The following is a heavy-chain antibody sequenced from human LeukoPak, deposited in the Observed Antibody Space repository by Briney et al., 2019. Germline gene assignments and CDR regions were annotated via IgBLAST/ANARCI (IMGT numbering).Heavy chain of an antibody. D-gene: IGHD5-24*01. CDR1: GFTFDDYG. J-gene: IGHJ6*03. V-gene: IGHV3-20*04. CDR3: ARLEGRWLQLHYMDV. Sequence: GGSLRLSCAASGFTFDDYGMSWVRQAPGKGLEWVSGINWNGGSTGYADSVKGRFTISRDNAKNSLYLQMNSLRAEDTALYYCARLEGRWLQLHYMDVWGKGTTVTVSS. CDR2: INWNGGST.